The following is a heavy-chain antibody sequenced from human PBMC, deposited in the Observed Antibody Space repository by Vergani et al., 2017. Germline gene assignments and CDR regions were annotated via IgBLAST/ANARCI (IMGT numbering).Heavy chain of an antibody. CDR3: ARGFSLLTTSDAFDI. CDR1: GFTFSSYA. D-gene: IGHD4/OR15-4a*01. CDR2: IYSGGST. V-gene: IGHV3-66*01. J-gene: IGHJ3*02. Sequence: EVQLVESGGGLVQPGGSLRLSCAASGFTFSSYAMSWVRQAPGKGLEWVSVIYSGGSTYYADSVKGRFTISRDNSKNTLYLQMNSLRAEDTAVYYCARGFSLLTTSDAFDIWGQGTMVTVSS.